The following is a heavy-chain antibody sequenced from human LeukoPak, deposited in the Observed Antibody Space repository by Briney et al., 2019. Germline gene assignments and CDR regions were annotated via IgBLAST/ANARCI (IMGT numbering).Heavy chain of an antibody. V-gene: IGHV5-51*01. CDR3: ASSMAVAGLDY. CDR2: IYPGNSDT. CDR1: GYSFTSYW. J-gene: IGHJ4*02. D-gene: IGHD6-19*01. Sequence: GESLQISCKGSGYSFTSYWIGWVRQLPGKGLEWMGIIYPGNSDTRYSPSFQGQVTISADKSISTAYLQWSSLKASDTAMYYCASSMAVAGLDYWGQGTLVTVSS.